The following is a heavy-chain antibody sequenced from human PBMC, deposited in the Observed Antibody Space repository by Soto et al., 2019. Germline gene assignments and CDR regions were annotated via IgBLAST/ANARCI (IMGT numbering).Heavy chain of an antibody. CDR3: AGGTRWVTMVRGVTFDY. V-gene: IGHV4-31*03. Sequence: QVQLQESGPGLVKPSQTLSLTCTVSGGSISSGGYYWSWIRQHPGKGLEWIGYIYYSGSTYYNPSLKSRVTISVDTSKNQFPLKLSSVTAADTAVYYCAGGTRWVTMVRGVTFDYWGQGTLVTVSS. J-gene: IGHJ4*02. CDR2: IYYSGST. D-gene: IGHD3-10*01. CDR1: GGSISSGGYY.